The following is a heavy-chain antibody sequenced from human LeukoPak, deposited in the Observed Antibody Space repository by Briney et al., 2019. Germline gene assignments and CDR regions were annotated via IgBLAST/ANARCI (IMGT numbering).Heavy chain of an antibody. CDR2: ISYDGSNK. Sequence: PGGSLRLSCAASGFTFSSYGMHWVRQAPGKGLEWVAVISYDGSNKYYADSVKGRFTISRDNSKNTLYLQTNSLRAEDTAVYYCAKGLGPLVRGVVPRTYYMDVWGRGTTVTVSS. CDR3: AKGLGPLVRGVVPRTYYMDV. D-gene: IGHD3-10*01. V-gene: IGHV3-30*18. J-gene: IGHJ6*03. CDR1: GFTFSSYG.